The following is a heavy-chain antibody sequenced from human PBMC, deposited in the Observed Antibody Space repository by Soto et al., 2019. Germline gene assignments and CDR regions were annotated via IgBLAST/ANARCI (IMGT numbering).Heavy chain of an antibody. V-gene: IGHV5-51*01. D-gene: IGHD3-16*01. CDR2: VYPGDSDT. CDR1: GYRFTSYL. J-gene: IGHJ4*02. Sequence: GESLKISCEASGYRFTSYLLGWVRQTPGKGLEWMGIVYPGDSDTRYSPSFQGHVTISVDKSISTAYVQWSSLKASDSAIYYCFRGGVTSRTFDYWGQGTLVTVSS. CDR3: FRGGVTSRTFDY.